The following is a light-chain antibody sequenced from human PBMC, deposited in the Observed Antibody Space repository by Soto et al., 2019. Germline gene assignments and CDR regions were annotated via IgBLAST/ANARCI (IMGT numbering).Light chain of an antibody. CDR2: DVA. J-gene: IGLJ1*01. V-gene: IGLV2-14*03. Sequence: LTQPASVSGSPGQSITISCTGTSSDVGAYNFVSWYQHYPDKAPKVVIYDVANRPSGVSYRFSASKSGNTASLTISGLQVEDEADYYCMSFTSSNTYVFGTETKVTVL. CDR3: MSFTSSNTYV. CDR1: SSDVGAYNF.